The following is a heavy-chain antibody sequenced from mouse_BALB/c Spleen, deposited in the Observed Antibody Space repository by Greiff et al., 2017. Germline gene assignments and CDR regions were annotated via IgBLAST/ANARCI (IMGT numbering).Heavy chain of an antibody. D-gene: IGHD1-2*01. V-gene: IGHV1-87*01. CDR1: GYTFTSYW. CDR3: ARSDITTATGWYFDV. J-gene: IGHJ1*01. Sequence: QVQLKESGAELARPGASVKLSCKASGYTFTSYWMQWVKQRPGQGLEWIGAIYPGDGDTRYTQKFKGKATLTADKSSSTAYMQLSSLASEDSAVYYCARSDITTATGWYFDVWGAGTTVTVSS. CDR2: IYPGDGDT.